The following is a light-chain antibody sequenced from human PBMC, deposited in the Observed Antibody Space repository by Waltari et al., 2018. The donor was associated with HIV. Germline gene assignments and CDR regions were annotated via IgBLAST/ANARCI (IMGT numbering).Light chain of an antibody. J-gene: IGLJ3*02. CDR2: SDN. Sequence: QSVLTQPPSASGTPGQRVTISCSGGSSNIGSNAVSWYQQLPGTAPKLLIYSDNQRPSGVPDRSSGSKSGTSASLAISGLQSEDEADYHCAGWDDSVDGPVFGGGTILTVL. V-gene: IGLV1-44*01. CDR1: SSNIGSNA. CDR3: AGWDDSVDGPV.